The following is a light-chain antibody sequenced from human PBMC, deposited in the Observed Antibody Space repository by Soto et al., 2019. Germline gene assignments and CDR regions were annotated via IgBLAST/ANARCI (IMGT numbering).Light chain of an antibody. CDR2: DAS. Sequence: EIVLTHSPATLALSPWDSATLSFSASQSISTFLAWYQQKPGQAPRLLIYDASNRATGIPARFSGSGSGTDFTLTITSLEPEDFAVYYCQQRANWPPLTFGGGTKVDIK. V-gene: IGKV3-11*01. J-gene: IGKJ4*01. CDR1: QSISTF. CDR3: QQRANWPPLT.